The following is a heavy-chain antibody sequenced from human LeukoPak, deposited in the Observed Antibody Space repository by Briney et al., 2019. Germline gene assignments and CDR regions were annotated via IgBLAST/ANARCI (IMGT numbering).Heavy chain of an antibody. J-gene: IGHJ6*03. Sequence: ASVKVSCKASGYTFTGYYMHWVRQAPGQGLEWMGWISAYNGNTNYAQKLQGRVTMTTDTSTSTAYMELRSLRSDDTAVYYCARSPSTTSFVAGLGYYYYYMDVWGKGTTVTVSS. CDR1: GYTFTGYY. CDR3: ARSPSTTSFVAGLGYYYYYMDV. CDR2: ISAYNGNT. D-gene: IGHD6-19*01. V-gene: IGHV1-18*04.